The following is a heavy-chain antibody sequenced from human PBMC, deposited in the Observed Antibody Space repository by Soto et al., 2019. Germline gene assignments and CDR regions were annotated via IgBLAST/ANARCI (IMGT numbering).Heavy chain of an antibody. J-gene: IGHJ5*02. Sequence: ETLSLTCSVSGGSISSYYWNWIRPAPGKGLEWIGYISNSGTSYYNPSLRGRVTISADTSKNQFSLKMTSVTAADTAVYFCARERFTMSGVGITTAWFDPWGPGTRVTLSS. CDR3: ARERFTMSGVGITTAWFDP. CDR1: GGSISSYY. CDR2: ISNSGTS. D-gene: IGHD6-13*01. V-gene: IGHV4-59*01.